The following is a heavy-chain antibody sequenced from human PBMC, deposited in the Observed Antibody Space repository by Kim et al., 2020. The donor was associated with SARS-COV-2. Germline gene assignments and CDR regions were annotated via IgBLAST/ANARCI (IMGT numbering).Heavy chain of an antibody. D-gene: IGHD3-10*01. CDR3: TRDRPNYYGTSSCLPY. Sequence: SVKGRFTISRDNSKNILYLQMNSLKVEDTAVYYCTRDRPNYYGTSSCLPYWGQGTPVTVSS. J-gene: IGHJ4*02. V-gene: IGHV3-49*02.